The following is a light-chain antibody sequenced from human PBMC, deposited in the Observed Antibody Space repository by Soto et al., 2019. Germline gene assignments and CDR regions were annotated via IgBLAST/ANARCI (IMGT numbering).Light chain of an antibody. J-gene: IGKJ1*01. CDR1: QSVSSNS. Sequence: IVLTQSPATLSSSPGESATLSCRTSQSVSSNSLAWHQQKPGQAPRLLMYAASSRAAGIPDRFSGSGSGTDFTLTISRLEPEDFAVYYCQQYGSSPETFGQGTRWIS. CDR2: AAS. CDR3: QQYGSSPET. V-gene: IGKV3-20*01.